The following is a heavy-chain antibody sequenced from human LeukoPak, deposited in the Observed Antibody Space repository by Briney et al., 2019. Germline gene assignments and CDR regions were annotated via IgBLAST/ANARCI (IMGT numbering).Heavy chain of an antibody. CDR3: AKDRSGIILVRGVISPIDY. J-gene: IGHJ4*02. V-gene: IGHV3-23*01. D-gene: IGHD3-10*01. Sequence: QTGGSLRLSCAASGFTFSSYAISWVRQAPGKGLEWVSGISGSGGSTYYVDSVKGRFTISRDNSKNTLYLQMNSLRAEDTAVYYCAKDRSGIILVRGVISPIDYWGQGTLVTVSS. CDR2: ISGSGGST. CDR1: GFTFSSYA.